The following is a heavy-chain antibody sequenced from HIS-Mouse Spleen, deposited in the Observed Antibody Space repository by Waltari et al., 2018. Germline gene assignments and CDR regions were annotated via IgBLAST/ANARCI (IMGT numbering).Heavy chain of an antibody. J-gene: IGHJ2*01. V-gene: IGHV4-39*07. D-gene: IGHD6-13*01. Sequence: QLQLQESGPGLVKPSETLSLTCTVSGGSSSTSSYYRGWSRQPPGKGLEWIGSIYYSGSTYYNPSLKSRVTISVDTSKTQFSLKLSSVTAADTAVYYCAREIPYSSSWYDWYFDLWGRGTLVTVSS. CDR2: IYYSGST. CDR1: GGSSSTSSYY. CDR3: AREIPYSSSWYDWYFDL.